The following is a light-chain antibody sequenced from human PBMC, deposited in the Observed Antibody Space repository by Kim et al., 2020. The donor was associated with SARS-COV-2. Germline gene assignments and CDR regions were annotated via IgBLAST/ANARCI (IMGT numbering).Light chain of an antibody. CDR1: QGISAW. Sequence: SASVGDRVTITCRGSQGISAWLAWYQQKPGKAPKLLIYDGSSLKSGVPSRFSGSGSGTEFTLTISSLQPDDFATYDCQQYDSYSNTCGQGTKLEI. V-gene: IGKV1-5*01. CDR2: DGS. J-gene: IGKJ2*01. CDR3: QQYDSYSNT.